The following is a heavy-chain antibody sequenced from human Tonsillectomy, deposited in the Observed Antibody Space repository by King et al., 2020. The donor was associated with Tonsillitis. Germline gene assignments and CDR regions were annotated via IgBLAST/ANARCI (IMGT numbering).Heavy chain of an antibody. CDR2: MNPNSGNT. Sequence: QLVQSGAEVKRPGASVKVSCKASGYTFTSYDINWVRQATGQGLEWMGWMNPNSGNTGYAQKFQGRVTMTRNTSISTAYMELSSLRSEDTAVYYCARVSDSSVYYYFDYCGQGTLVTVSS. D-gene: IGHD3-22*01. CDR3: ARVSDSSVYYYFDY. CDR1: GYTFTSYD. V-gene: IGHV1-8*01. J-gene: IGHJ4*02.